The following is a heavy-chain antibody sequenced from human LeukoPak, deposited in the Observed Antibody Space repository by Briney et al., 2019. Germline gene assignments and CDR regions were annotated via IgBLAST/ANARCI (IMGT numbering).Heavy chain of an antibody. Sequence: GRSLRLSCAASGFTFSTHGMHWGRQAPGKGLEWVAVISYDGDNKYADSVKGRFTISRDNSKNTLFLQMNSLRPGDTAVYYCAKGLGYYDSGETYYYGMDVWGQGTTVTVSS. D-gene: IGHD3-10*01. CDR1: GFTFSTHG. V-gene: IGHV3-30*18. CDR3: AKGLGYYDSGETYYYGMDV. J-gene: IGHJ6*02. CDR2: ISYDGDNK.